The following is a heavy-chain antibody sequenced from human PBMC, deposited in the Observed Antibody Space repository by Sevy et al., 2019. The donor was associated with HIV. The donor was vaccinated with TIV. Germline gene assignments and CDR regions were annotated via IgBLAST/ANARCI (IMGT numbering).Heavy chain of an antibody. CDR3: ARVKLRGAYYYAF. CDR2: IYHSGST. V-gene: IGHV4-38-2*02. J-gene: IGHJ4*02. CDR1: GYSIIGDYY. Sequence: SETLSLTCTVSGYSIIGDYYWGWIRQPPGKGLEWIVPIYHSGSTYYNPSLDSRVTPSVDTSKNQFSLRLSSVTAADTAIYYCARVKLRGAYYYAFWGQGTLVTVSS.